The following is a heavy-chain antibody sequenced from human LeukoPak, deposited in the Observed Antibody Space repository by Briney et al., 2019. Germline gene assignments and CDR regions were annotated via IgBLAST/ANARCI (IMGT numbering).Heavy chain of an antibody. CDR3: ARVMGGGYCTNGVCYGFDC. D-gene: IGHD2-8*01. V-gene: IGHV3-21*01. J-gene: IGHJ4*02. CDR2: ISSSSSYI. Sequence: GSLRLSCAASGFTFSSYSMNWVRQAPGKGLEWVSSISSSSSYIYYADSVKGRFTISRDNAKNSLYLQMNSLRAEDTAVYYCARVMGGGYCTNGVCYGFDCWGQGTLVTVSS. CDR1: GFTFSSYS.